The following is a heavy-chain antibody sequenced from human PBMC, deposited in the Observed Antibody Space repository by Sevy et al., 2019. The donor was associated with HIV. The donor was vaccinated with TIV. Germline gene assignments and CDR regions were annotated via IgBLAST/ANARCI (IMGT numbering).Heavy chain of an antibody. V-gene: IGHV3-74*01. CDR1: GFTFSSYW. D-gene: IGHD3-22*01. J-gene: IGHJ4*02. CDR2: INSDGSST. Sequence: GGSLRLSCAASGFTFSSYWMHWVRQAPGKGLVWVSRINSDGSSTSYADSVKGRFTISRDNAKNTVYLQMNSLRAEDTAVYYCARGRYYYDSSGYYEGVAWVEFDYWGQGTLVTVSS. CDR3: ARGRYYYDSSGYYEGVAWVEFDY.